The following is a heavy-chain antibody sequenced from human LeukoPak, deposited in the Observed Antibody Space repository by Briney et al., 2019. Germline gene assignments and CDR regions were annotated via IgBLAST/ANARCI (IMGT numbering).Heavy chain of an antibody. CDR1: GFTFYSYD. V-gene: IGHV3-48*03. D-gene: IGHD3-22*01. Sequence: PGGSLRLSCAASGFTFYSYDMNWVRQAPGKGLEWISYISRAGRTIYYADSVKGRFTISRDNAENSLYLQLTSLRAEDTAVYYCASQYYSDSYGYYNSDWFDPWGQGTLVTVSS. CDR2: ISRAGRTI. J-gene: IGHJ5*02. CDR3: ASQYYSDSYGYYNSDWFDP.